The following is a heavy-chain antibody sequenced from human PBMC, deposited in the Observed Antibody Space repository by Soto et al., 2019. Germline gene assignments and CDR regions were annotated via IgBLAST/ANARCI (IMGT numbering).Heavy chain of an antibody. CDR3: ARSYQLLKDLVATSDVFDF. CDR1: GFTFSSYW. CDR2: IKQDGSEK. Sequence: LRLSCAASGFTFSSYWMSWVRQAPGKGLEGVANIKQDGSEKYYVDSVKGRFTISRDNAKNSLYLQMNSLRAEDTAVYDCARSYQLLKDLVATSDVFDFSSQGTIDPGSS. D-gene: IGHD5-12*01. J-gene: IGHJ3*01. V-gene: IGHV3-7*01.